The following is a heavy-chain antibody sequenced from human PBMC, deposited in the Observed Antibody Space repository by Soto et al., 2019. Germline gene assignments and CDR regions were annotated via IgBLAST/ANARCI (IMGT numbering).Heavy chain of an antibody. D-gene: IGHD3-3*01. CDR2: ISGSGGST. V-gene: IGHV3-23*01. CDR1: GFTFSSYA. Sequence: EVQLLESGGGLVQPGGSLRLSCAASGFTFSSYAMSWVRQAPGKGLEWVSAISGSGGSTYYADSVKGRFTISRDNSKNTLYLQMNSLRAEDTAVYYCAKWAGIWSYYDFWSGYYADQCDYWGQGTLVTVSS. CDR3: AKWAGIWSYYDFWSGYYADQCDY. J-gene: IGHJ4*02.